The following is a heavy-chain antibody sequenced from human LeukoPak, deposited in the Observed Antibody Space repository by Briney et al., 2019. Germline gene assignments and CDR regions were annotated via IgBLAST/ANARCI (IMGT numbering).Heavy chain of an antibody. V-gene: IGHV1-69*05. CDR1: GGTFSSYA. Sequence: SVKVSCKASGGTFSSYAISWVRQAPGQGLEWMGGIIPIFGTANYAQKFQGRVTITTDESTSTAYMELSSLRSEDTAVYYCARVFVPAGCFDYWGQGTLVTVSS. CDR2: IIPIFGTA. D-gene: IGHD2-2*01. J-gene: IGHJ4*02. CDR3: ARVFVPAGCFDY.